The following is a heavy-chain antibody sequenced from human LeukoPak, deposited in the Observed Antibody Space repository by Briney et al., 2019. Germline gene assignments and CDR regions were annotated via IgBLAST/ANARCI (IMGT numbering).Heavy chain of an antibody. CDR3: ARERYEFWSGHDKGMDV. D-gene: IGHD3-3*01. CDR1: GSSISNFS. V-gene: IGHV4-4*07. CDR2: SYKGGST. J-gene: IGHJ6*02. Sequence: SETLSLICSVSGSSISNFSWSWIRQPAGKGLEWIGRSYKGGSTKYNFSLKSRVTMSVDTSKNLFSLKLSSVAAADTAVYYCARERYEFWSGHDKGMDVWGQGTTVTVSS.